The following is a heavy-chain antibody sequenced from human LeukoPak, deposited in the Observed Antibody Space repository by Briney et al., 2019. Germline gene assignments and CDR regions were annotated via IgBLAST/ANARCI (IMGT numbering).Heavy chain of an antibody. CDR2: IYVDGST. Sequence: GGSLRLSCAASGFIVSSHFMSWVRQAPGKGLEWVSVIYVDGSTYYADTVKGRFTISRDNSKNTLFLQMNSLRADDTAVYYCARSSSGWHDYWGQGPLVNVSS. J-gene: IGHJ4*02. CDR1: GFIVSSHF. V-gene: IGHV3-53*01. D-gene: IGHD6-19*01. CDR3: ARSSSGWHDY.